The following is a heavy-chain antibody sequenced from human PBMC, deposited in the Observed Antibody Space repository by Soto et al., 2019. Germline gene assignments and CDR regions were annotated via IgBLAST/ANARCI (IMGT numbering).Heavy chain of an antibody. D-gene: IGHD3-10*01. Sequence: GGSLRLSCAASGFTLSHYVLSWVRQSPERGLEWVSSISGSGSSVYVADSVRGRFIMSRDLSTNTVSLQMNSLRAEDTAVYYCAKVRASYLSASYFYYGLDVWGQGTTVTVSS. CDR2: ISGSGSSV. CDR1: GFTLSHYV. J-gene: IGHJ6*02. CDR3: AKVRASYLSASYFYYGLDV. V-gene: IGHV3-23*01.